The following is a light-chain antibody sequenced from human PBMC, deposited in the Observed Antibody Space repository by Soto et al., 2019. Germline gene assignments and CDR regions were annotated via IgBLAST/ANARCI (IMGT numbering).Light chain of an antibody. CDR1: QDISNY. CDR3: QHLNYYPYT. Sequence: DIQLTQSPSFLSAAVGDRVTIICRASQDISNYLAWYQQKPGKAPKLLIFGAFTLQSGVPSSFSGSGSGTEFTLTISSLQPEDFAIYYCQHLNYYPYTFGQGTKVDIK. J-gene: IGKJ2*01. CDR2: GAF. V-gene: IGKV1-9*01.